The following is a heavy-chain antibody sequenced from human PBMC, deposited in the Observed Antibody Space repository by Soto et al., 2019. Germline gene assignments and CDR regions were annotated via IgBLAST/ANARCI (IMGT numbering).Heavy chain of an antibody. D-gene: IGHD1-7*01. V-gene: IGHV3-21*02. Sequence: EVQLVESGGGLVKPGGSLRLSCAASGFDFSTYAMNWVRQAPGKGLEWVSYISSARSYISYADSVKGRFTISRDNAKNSLYLQMNSLRAEDTAVYYCVREIWNCDPGFDYWGQGTLVTVSS. CDR2: ISSARSYI. CDR3: VREIWNCDPGFDY. CDR1: GFDFSTYA. J-gene: IGHJ4*02.